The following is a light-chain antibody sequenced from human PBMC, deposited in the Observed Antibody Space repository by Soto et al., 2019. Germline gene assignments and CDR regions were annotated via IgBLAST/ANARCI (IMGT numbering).Light chain of an antibody. CDR1: QSINSN. V-gene: IGKV3-15*01. CDR3: QQYNNWPRAT. CDR2: RAS. Sequence: IVMTQSPATLSVSPGERATLSCRASQSINSNLAWYQQKPGQAPRLLMFRASIRATGFPARFSGSGSGTEFTITISSLQSEDSAIYYCQQYNNWPRATFGGGTKVEIK. J-gene: IGKJ4*01.